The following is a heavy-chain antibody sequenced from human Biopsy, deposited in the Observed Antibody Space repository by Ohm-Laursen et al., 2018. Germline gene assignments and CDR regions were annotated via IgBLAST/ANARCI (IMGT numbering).Heavy chain of an antibody. CDR2: VDWDDYK. J-gene: IGHJ6*02. CDR3: ARTPILIVSAGLVYRHRRHLQGMDV. CDR1: GFSLSARGMC. V-gene: IGHV2-70*11. D-gene: IGHD6-13*01. Sequence: TQTLTLTRSFSGFSLSARGMCVSWIRQAPGKALEWLARVDWDDYKDYSASLQTKLSISKDTSNDQVVLTANNVDPADTATYYCARTPILIVSAGLVYRHRRHLQGMDVWGQGIAVTVS.